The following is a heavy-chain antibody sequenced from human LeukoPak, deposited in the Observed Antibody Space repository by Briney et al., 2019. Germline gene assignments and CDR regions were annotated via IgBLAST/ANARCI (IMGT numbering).Heavy chain of an antibody. Sequence: GGSLRLSCAASGFTFSDYYMSWIRQAPGKGLEWVSYISSSSSYTNYADSVKGRFTISRDNAKNSLYLQMNSLRAEDTAVYYCARVGIEMVRGAMMPFDYWGQGTLVTVSS. D-gene: IGHD3-10*01. CDR3: ARVGIEMVRGAMMPFDY. V-gene: IGHV3-11*06. CDR2: ISSSSSYT. CDR1: GFTFSDYY. J-gene: IGHJ4*02.